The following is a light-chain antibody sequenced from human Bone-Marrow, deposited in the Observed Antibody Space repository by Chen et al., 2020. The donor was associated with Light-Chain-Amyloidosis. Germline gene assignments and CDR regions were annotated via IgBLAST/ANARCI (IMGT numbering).Light chain of an antibody. V-gene: IGKV3-20*01. J-gene: IGKJ2*01. Sequence: EIVLTQSPATLSLSPGERATLSCWASKTISSNYLAWYQQKPGQAPRLVIFGASSRAGGIPARFGGSGSGTDFTLTISRLEPEDFAVYYCQQYGSSPYTFGQGTKLEIK. CDR3: QQYGSSPYT. CDR2: GAS. CDR1: KTISSNY.